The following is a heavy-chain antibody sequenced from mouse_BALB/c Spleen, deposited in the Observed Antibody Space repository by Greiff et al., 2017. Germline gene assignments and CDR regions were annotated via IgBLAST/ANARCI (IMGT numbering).Heavy chain of an antibody. V-gene: IGHV3-1*02. CDR3: ASFITTVVAPDAMDY. J-gene: IGHJ4*01. CDR1: GYSITSGYS. CDR2: IHYSGST. D-gene: IGHD1-1*01. Sequence: EVQRVESGPDLVKPSQSLSLTCTVTGYSITSGYSWHWIRQFPGNKLEWMGYIHYSGSTNYNPSLKSRISITRDTSKNQFFLQLNSVTTEDTATYYCASFITTVVAPDAMDYWGQGTSVTVSS.